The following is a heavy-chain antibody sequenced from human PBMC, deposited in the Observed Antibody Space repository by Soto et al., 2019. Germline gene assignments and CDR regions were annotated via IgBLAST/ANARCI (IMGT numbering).Heavy chain of an antibody. V-gene: IGHV5-51*01. CDR3: ARQPAPPHQKSIAVVGPYYYSGMAV. CDR1: GYSFTSYW. CDR2: IYPGDSDT. Sequence: PGESLKISCKGSGYSFTSYWIGWVRQMPGKGLGWMGIIYPGDSDTRYSPSFQVRVTIPANKPISTPYRQGSSRKAPATAMYYCARQPAPPHQKSIAVVGPYYYSGMAVWGKGTTVPVSS. J-gene: IGHJ6*04. D-gene: IGHD6-19*01.